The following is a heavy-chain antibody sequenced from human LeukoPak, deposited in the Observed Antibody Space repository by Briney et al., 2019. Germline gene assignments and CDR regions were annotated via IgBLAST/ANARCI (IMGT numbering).Heavy chain of an antibody. V-gene: IGHV4-4*07. CDR3: ASGPDYYGTGSYYDY. Sequence: SETLSLTCTVSGGSMGTYYWSWIRQPAGKGLEWIGRIHTSENTNYNPSLKSRVTMSVDTSKNQFSLKLSSLTAADTAVYFCASGPDYYGTGSYYDYWGQGTLVTVSS. D-gene: IGHD3-10*01. J-gene: IGHJ4*02. CDR1: GGSMGTYY. CDR2: IHTSENT.